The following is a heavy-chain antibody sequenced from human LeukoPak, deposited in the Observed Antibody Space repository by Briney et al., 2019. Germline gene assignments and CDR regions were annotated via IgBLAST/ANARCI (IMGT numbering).Heavy chain of an antibody. CDR3: ARLGYSYGYVGYYYYMDV. Sequence: SETLSLTCAVSGGSISSSNWWSWVRQPPGKGLEWIGEINHSGSTNYNPSLKSRVTISVDTSKNQFSLKLSSVTAADTAVYYCARLGYSYGYVGYYYYMDVWGKGTTVTISS. CDR2: INHSGST. D-gene: IGHD5-18*01. V-gene: IGHV4-4*02. J-gene: IGHJ6*03. CDR1: GGSISSSNW.